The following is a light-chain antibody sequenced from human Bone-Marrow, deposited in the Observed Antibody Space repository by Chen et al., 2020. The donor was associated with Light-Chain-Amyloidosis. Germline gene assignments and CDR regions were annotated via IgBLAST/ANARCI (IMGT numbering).Light chain of an antibody. CDR2: RDT. V-gene: IGLV3-25*03. CDR3: QSADSSGTYEVI. J-gene: IGLJ2*01. Sequence: SYELTQPPSVSVSPGQTARITCSGDDFPTKYAYWYQQKPGQAPVLVIHRDTERPSGISERVSGSSAGTTATLTISGVQAEDEADYHCQSADSSGTYEVIVGGGTKLTVL. CDR1: DFPTKY.